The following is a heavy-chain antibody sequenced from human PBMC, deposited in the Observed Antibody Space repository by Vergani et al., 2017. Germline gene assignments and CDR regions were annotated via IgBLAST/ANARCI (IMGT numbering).Heavy chain of an antibody. D-gene: IGHD3-22*01. CDR2: IIPIFGTA. J-gene: IGHJ1*01. CDR3: ARDRGRLYYYDSSGTGYFQH. Sequence: QVQLVQSGAEVKKPGSSVKVSCKASGGTFSSYAISWVRQAPGQGLEWMGRIIPIFGTANYALKFQGRVTITADECTSTAYMELSSLRSEDTAVYYCARDRGRLYYYDSSGTGYFQHWGQGTLVTVSS. V-gene: IGHV1-69*13. CDR1: GGTFSSYA.